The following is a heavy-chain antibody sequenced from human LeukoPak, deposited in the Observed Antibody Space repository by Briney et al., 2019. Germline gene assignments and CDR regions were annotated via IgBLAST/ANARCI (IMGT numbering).Heavy chain of an antibody. CDR1: GYTFTDSY. CDR2: INPNSGGT. D-gene: IGHD2-21*02. CDR3: VREYCGGDCYPWN. V-gene: IGHV1-2*06. J-gene: IGHJ4*02. Sequence: VASVKVSCKASGYTFTDSYMHWVRQAPGQGLECVGRINPNSGGTNYAQKFQGRVTMTRDTSTSTAYMELSGLRYDDTAVYYCVREYCGGDCYPWNWGQGTLVTVSS.